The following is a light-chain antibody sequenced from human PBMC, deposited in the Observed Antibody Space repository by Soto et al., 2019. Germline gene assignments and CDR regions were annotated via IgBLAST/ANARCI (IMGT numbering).Light chain of an antibody. CDR2: AAS. CDR3: QRSGSSEFT. Sequence: EIVLTQSPGTLSLSPGERATLSCRASQTISTSYLAWYQQRPGQPPRLLIYAASSRATGVPDRFSGSGSGTDFTLTISRLEPEDFAVYYCQRSGSSEFTFGPGTKVEIK. CDR1: QTISTSY. J-gene: IGKJ3*01. V-gene: IGKV3-20*01.